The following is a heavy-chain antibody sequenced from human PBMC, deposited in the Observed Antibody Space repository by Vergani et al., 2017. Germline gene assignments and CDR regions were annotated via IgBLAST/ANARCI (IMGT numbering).Heavy chain of an antibody. Sequence: QVQLVQSGAEVKKPGASVKVSCKASGYTFTSYYMHWVRQAPGQGLEWMGIINPSGGSTSYAQKFQGRVTMTRDTSTSTVYMELSSLRSEDTAVYYCAXYYYDSSGQYYFDYWGQGTLVTVSS. D-gene: IGHD3-22*01. CDR3: AXYYYDSSGQYYFDY. V-gene: IGHV1-46*03. J-gene: IGHJ4*02. CDR2: INPSGGST. CDR1: GYTFTSYY.